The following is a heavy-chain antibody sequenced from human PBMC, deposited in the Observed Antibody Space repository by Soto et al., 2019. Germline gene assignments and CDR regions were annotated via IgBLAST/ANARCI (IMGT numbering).Heavy chain of an antibody. CDR1: GYTLTELS. CDR3: ATAKSGYHLYYYYYGVDV. CDR2: FDPEDGET. V-gene: IGHV1-24*01. Sequence: ASVKVSCKVSGYTLTELSMHWVRQAPGKGLEWMGGFDPEDGETIYAQKFQGRVTMTEDTSTDTAYMELSSLRSEDTAVYYCATAKSGYHLYYYYYGVDVWGQGTTVTAP. J-gene: IGHJ6*02. D-gene: IGHD3-22*01.